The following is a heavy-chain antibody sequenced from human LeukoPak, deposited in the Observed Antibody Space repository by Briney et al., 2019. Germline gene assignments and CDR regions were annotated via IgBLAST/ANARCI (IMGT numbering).Heavy chain of an antibody. CDR3: ARQTGSGLFILP. J-gene: IGHJ4*02. CDR1: GVSISSSNSY. V-gene: IGHV4-39*01. CDR2: IYYTGNT. Sequence: SETLSLTCTVSGVSISSSNSYWGWIRQPPGKGQEWIGSIYYTGNTYYNASLKSRVTIYIDTSKNQISLRLTSVTATDTAIYYCARQTGSGLFILPGGQGTLVTVSS. D-gene: IGHD3/OR15-3a*01.